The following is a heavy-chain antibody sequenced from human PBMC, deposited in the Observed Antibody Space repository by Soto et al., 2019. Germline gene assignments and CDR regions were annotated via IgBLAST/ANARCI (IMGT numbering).Heavy chain of an antibody. D-gene: IGHD4-17*01. V-gene: IGHV3-23*01. CDR1: GFTFSKYA. CDR3: AKAPGDYGLNFDY. J-gene: IGHJ4*02. CDR2: ISGSGDST. Sequence: PGGSLRLSCAASGFTFSKYAMTWVRQAPGKGLEWVSGISGSGDSTYYADSVKGRFTISRDNSKNTVYLQMNSLRAEDTAVFYCAKAPGDYGLNFDYWGQGTLVTVSS.